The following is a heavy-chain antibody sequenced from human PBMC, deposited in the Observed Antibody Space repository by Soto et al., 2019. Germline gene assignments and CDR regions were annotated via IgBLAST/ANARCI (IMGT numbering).Heavy chain of an antibody. J-gene: IGHJ6*02. CDR2: IWYDGSKK. CDR3: ARTIRTSMVDYGLDV. D-gene: IGHD3-3*01. CDR1: GFTFRTYG. V-gene: IGHV3-33*01. Sequence: QVQLVESGGGVVQPGTSLRLSCTASGFTFRTYGMNWARRAPGKGLEWVAVIWYDGSKKYYADSVRGRFSISRDNSKNTLDLQMNSLRVEDSAVYYCARTIRTSMVDYGLDVWGQGTTVTVSS.